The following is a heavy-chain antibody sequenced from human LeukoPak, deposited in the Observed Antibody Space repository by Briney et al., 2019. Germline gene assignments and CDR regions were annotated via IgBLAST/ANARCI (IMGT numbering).Heavy chain of an antibody. D-gene: IGHD6-13*01. CDR2: IGGGGGTT. V-gene: IGHV3-23*01. CDR3: AKGRSSGWYDFDY. Sequence: PGGSLRLSCAASGXTFSSYAMTWVRQAPGKGLEWVSTIGGGGGTTYYADSVKGRFTISRDNSKSTLYLQTNSLRAEDTAVYYCAKGRSSGWYDFDYWGQGTVVTVSS. J-gene: IGHJ4*02. CDR1: GXTFSSYA.